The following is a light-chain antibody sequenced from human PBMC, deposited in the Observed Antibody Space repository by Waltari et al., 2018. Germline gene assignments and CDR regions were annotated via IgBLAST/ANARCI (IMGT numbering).Light chain of an antibody. J-gene: IGKJ1*01. CDR1: QSISIY. CDR2: AAS. V-gene: IGKV1-39*01. Sequence: DSQMTQSPSSRSASVGDGVTITCRASQSISIYLNWYQQKPGKAPKLLIYAASTLHSGVPSRFSGSGSGTEFTLTISSLQPEDFATYYCQKSSSTPPWTFGQGTKVEIK. CDR3: QKSSSTPPWT.